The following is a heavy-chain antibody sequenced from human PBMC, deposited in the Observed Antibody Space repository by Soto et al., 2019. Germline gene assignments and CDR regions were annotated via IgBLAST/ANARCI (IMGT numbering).Heavy chain of an antibody. CDR2: ISAYNGNS. Sequence: ASVKVSCKASGYTFTSYGISWVRQAPGQGLEWMGWISAYNGNSNYAQRLQGRVTMTTDTSTSTGYMELRSLGSDDTAVYYCARDTVAVAGSFDYWGQGALVTVSS. J-gene: IGHJ4*02. V-gene: IGHV1-18*04. CDR3: ARDTVAVAGSFDY. D-gene: IGHD6-13*01. CDR1: GYTFTSYG.